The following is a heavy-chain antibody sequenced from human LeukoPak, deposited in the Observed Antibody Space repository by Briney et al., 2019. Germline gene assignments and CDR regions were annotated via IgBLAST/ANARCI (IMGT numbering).Heavy chain of an antibody. J-gene: IGHJ4*02. D-gene: IGHD2-15*01. CDR2: VIPILDIA. V-gene: IGHV1-69*02. CDR1: GGTFSSYT. Sequence: SVKVSCKASGGTFSSYTFSWVRQAPGQGLEWMGRVIPILDIATYAQKFKGRVTITADKSTSTAHMELRSLRSDDTAVYYCTRVPELPDYWGQGTLVTVSS. CDR3: TRVPELPDY.